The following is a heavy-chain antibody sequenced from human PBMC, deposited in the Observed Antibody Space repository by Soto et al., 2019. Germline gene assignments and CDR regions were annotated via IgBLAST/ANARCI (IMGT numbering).Heavy chain of an antibody. CDR2: IYYNGTT. V-gene: IGHV4-59*01. Sequence: SETLSVTCTVAGGSISHYYLSWIRQPPGKGLEWIAYIYYNGTTNSNPSLKGRVTISLDTSKSQFSLKLTSVTAADTAVYYCTRGHWALDSWAQGTLVTVSS. D-gene: IGHD3-16*01. CDR3: TRGHWALDS. CDR1: GGSISHYY. J-gene: IGHJ5*01.